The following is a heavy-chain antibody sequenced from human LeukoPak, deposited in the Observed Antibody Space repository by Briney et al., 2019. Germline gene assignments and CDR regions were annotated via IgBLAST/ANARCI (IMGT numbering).Heavy chain of an antibody. CDR3: ARGSFPDVGALLFDY. J-gene: IGHJ4*02. D-gene: IGHD1-26*01. CDR1: GDTFSSYT. V-gene: IGHV1-69*02. CDR2: IIPILGIA. Sequence: SVKVSSKASGDTFSSYTISWVRQAPGQGLEWMGRIIPILGIANYAQKFQGRVTITADKSTSTAYMELSSLRSEDTAVYYCARGSFPDVGALLFDYWGQGTLVTVSS.